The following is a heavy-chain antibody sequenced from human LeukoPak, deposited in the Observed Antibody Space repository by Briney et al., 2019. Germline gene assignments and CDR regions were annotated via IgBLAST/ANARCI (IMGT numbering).Heavy chain of an antibody. J-gene: IGHJ4*02. D-gene: IGHD6-6*01. CDR3: ARGPNSNWSGLDF. CDR1: GLTLSNYW. CDR2: IKQDGSEI. V-gene: IGHV3-7*01. Sequence: GGSLRLSCAASGLTLSNYWMNWVRQAPGKGLELVANIKQDGSEIYYADSVKGRFTVSRDNAKNTLYLQVNNLRAEDTAVYYCARGPNSNWSGLDFWGQGTLLTVSS.